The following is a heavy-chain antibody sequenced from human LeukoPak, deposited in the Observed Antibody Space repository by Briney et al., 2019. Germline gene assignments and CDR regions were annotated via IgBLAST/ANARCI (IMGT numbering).Heavy chain of an antibody. CDR2: ISAYNGNT. Sequence: ASVKVSCKASGYTFTSYVISWVRQAPGQGLEWMGWISAYNGNTNYAQKLQGRVTMTTDTSTSTAYMELRSLRSDDTAVYYCARVDTAMVVNYYYYYGMDVWGQGATVTVSS. CDR3: ARVDTAMVVNYYYYYGMDV. CDR1: GYTFTSYV. J-gene: IGHJ6*02. V-gene: IGHV1-18*01. D-gene: IGHD5-18*01.